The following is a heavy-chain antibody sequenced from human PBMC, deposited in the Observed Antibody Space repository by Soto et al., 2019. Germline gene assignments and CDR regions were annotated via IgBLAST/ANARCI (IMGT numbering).Heavy chain of an antibody. Sequence: QVQLVQSGAELRKPGASVKVSCKASGYSFSSYGINWVRQAPGQGLEWMGRINTYNGNRNYAQKFEDRVTMTTATSTNTVYMDLRSLKTDDTALSYGARDRLRGYDSSGFYSWGQGTLVTVSS. CDR3: ARDRLRGYDSSGFYS. CDR2: INTYNGNR. J-gene: IGHJ4*02. CDR1: GYSFSSYG. V-gene: IGHV1-18*01. D-gene: IGHD3-22*01.